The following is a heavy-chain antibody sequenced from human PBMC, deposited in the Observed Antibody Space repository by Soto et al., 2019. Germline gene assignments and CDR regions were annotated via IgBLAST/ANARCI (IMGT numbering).Heavy chain of an antibody. J-gene: IGHJ4*02. CDR3: ASWGYRYSGYDPFDY. D-gene: IGHD5-12*01. V-gene: IGHV1-18*01. Sequence: QVPLVQSGAEVKKPGASVKVSCKASGYTFTSYGISGVRQAPGQGLEWMGWISAYNGNTNYAQKLQGRVTMTTDTSTSTAYMELRSLRSDDTAVSYCASWGYRYSGYDPFDYWGQGTLVTVSS. CDR1: GYTFTSYG. CDR2: ISAYNGNT.